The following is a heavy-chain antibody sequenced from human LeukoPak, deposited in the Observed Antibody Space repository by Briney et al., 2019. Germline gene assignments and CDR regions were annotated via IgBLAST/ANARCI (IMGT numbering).Heavy chain of an antibody. Sequence: GGSLRLSCAASGFTFSSYAMSWVRQAPGKGLEWVSAISGGGDSTYYADSVKGRLTISRDNSKNTLYLQMNSLRAEDTAVYYCAKDRARGGATDFDYWGQGTLVTVSS. D-gene: IGHD1-26*01. V-gene: IGHV3-23*01. CDR1: GFTFSSYA. CDR3: AKDRARGGATDFDY. J-gene: IGHJ4*02. CDR2: ISGGGDST.